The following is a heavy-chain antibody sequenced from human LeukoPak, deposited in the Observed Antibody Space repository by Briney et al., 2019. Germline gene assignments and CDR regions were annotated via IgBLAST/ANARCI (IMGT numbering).Heavy chain of an antibody. V-gene: IGHV4-34*01. J-gene: IGHJ4*02. CDR1: GWSFSGYY. CDR2: INHSGST. CDR3: ASVSEVALRPC. Sequence: SETLSLTCPVYGWSFSGYYWSWIRQPPGKGLDWIGEINHSGSTNYNPSLKSRVTISVDTSKNQFSLKLSSVTAADTAVYYCASVSEVALRPCWGQGTLVTVSS. D-gene: IGHD5-12*01.